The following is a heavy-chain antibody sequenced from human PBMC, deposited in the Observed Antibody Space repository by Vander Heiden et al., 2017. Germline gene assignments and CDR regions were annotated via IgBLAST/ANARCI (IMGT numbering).Heavy chain of an antibody. J-gene: IGHJ4*02. CDR1: GFTFSSYS. CDR2: ISSSSRYI. Sequence: EVQLVESGGGLVKPGGSLRLSCAASGFTFSSYSMNWVRQAPGKGLEWVSSISSSSRYIDDADSVKGRFTISRDNAKNSLYLQIHRLRAEDTALYDGARVIAAPFDYWGQGTMVKVSS. CDR3: ARVIAAPFDY. D-gene: IGHD6-13*01. V-gene: IGHV3-21*01.